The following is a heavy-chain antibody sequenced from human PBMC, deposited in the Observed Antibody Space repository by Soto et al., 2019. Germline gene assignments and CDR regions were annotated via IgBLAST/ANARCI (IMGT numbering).Heavy chain of an antibody. Sequence: QITLKESGPTRVKPTQTLALTCTFSGFSLSTSGVGVGWIRQSPGKAPEWLALIYWDDDKRYSPSLKTRLTINKDTTNNQVILIMPNMDPVDTATYYCAHRLAGGSDCNAGTFDVWGQGTLVTVSS. J-gene: IGHJ3*01. V-gene: IGHV2-5*02. D-gene: IGHD2-21*02. CDR1: GFSLSTSGVG. CDR2: IYWDDDK. CDR3: AHRLAGGSDCNAGTFDV.